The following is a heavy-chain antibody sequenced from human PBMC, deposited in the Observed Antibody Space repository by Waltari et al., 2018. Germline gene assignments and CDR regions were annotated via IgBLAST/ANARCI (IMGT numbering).Heavy chain of an antibody. CDR2: IYTSGST. Sequence: QVQLQESGPGLVKPSETLSLTCTVSGGSISSYYWSWIRQPAGKGLGWIGRIYTSGSTNYNPSLKSRVTMSVDTSKNQFSLKLSSVTAADTAVYYCARDEGLAPRRIWFGELLSWFDPWGQGTLVTVSS. D-gene: IGHD3-10*01. CDR3: ARDEGLAPRRIWFGELLSWFDP. V-gene: IGHV4-4*07. CDR1: GGSISSYY. J-gene: IGHJ5*02.